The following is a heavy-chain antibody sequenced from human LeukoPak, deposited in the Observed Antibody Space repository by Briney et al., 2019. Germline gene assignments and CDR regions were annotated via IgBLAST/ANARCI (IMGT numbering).Heavy chain of an antibody. CDR3: ARRELAGSTAYFDY. Sequence: ASVKVSCKASGYTFTSYYIHWVRQAPGHGLEWMGIINPSGGSTNYAQDFQGRVTMTRDTSTSTVYMELSSLRSEDTAVYYCARRELAGSTAYFDYWGQGTLVTVSS. J-gene: IGHJ4*02. CDR2: INPSGGST. V-gene: IGHV1-46*01. D-gene: IGHD1-26*01. CDR1: GYTFTSYY.